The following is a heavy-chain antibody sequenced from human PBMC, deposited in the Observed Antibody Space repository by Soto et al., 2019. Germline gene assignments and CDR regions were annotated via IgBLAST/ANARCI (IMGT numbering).Heavy chain of an antibody. CDR1: GGSISSSNW. D-gene: IGHD3-10*01. CDR3: AREYVVWGVMRWFDP. Sequence: QVQLQESGPGLVKPSGTLSLTCAVSGGSISSSNWWSWVRQPPGKGLEWIGEIYHSGSTNYNPSRKSLVTISVDRSMNKFTLKLSSVTAADTAVYYCAREYVVWGVMRWFDPWGQGTLVTVSS. J-gene: IGHJ5*02. CDR2: IYHSGST. V-gene: IGHV4-4*02.